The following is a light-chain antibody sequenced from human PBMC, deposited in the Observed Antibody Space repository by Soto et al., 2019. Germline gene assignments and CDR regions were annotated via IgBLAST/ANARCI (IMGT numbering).Light chain of an antibody. V-gene: IGKV3-20*01. CDR1: QSVSSY. J-gene: IGKJ3*01. Sequence: EIVLTQSPATLSLSPGERATLSCRASQSVSSYLAWYQQKPGQAPRLLIYGAATRASDVPDRFSGSGSGADFALTIDRLEPEDFALYYCQQYGTSPLTFGPGTRVD. CDR2: GAA. CDR3: QQYGTSPLT.